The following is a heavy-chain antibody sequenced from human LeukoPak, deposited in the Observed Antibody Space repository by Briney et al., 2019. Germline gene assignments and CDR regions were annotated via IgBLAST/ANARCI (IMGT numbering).Heavy chain of an antibody. J-gene: IGHJ4*02. CDR2: ISDTGDST. Sequence: GGSLRLSCAASGFTFSNYAMIWVRQAPGKGLECVSDISDTGDSTYYADSVKGRFTISRDNSKNTLDLQMSSLRADDTAVYYCATDTRLNNRQIDSCGRGTLVTVSS. CDR1: GFTFSNYA. V-gene: IGHV3-23*01. CDR3: ATDTRLNNRQIDS. D-gene: IGHD1-1*01.